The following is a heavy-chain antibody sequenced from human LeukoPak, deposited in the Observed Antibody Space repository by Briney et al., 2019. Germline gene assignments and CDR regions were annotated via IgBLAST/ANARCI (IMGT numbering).Heavy chain of an antibody. J-gene: IGHJ5*02. Sequence: SETLSLTCTVSGGSISSYYWSRIRQPAGKGLEWIGRIYTSGSTNYNPSLKSRVTMSVDTSKNQFSLKLSSVTAADTAVYYCARLCGGDCYSYHENWLDPWGQGTLVTVSS. CDR3: ARLCGGDCYSYHENWLDP. CDR2: IYTSGST. CDR1: GGSISSYY. V-gene: IGHV4-4*07. D-gene: IGHD2-21*02.